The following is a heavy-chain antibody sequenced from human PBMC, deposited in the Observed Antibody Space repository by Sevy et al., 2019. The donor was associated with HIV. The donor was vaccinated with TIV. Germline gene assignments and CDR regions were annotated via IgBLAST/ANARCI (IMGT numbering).Heavy chain of an antibody. D-gene: IGHD3-10*01. CDR2: ISYDGRNK. CDR1: GFTFSSYG. Sequence: QLGGSLRLSCAASGFTFSSYGMHWVRQAPGKGLEWVAVISYDGRNKYYEDSMKGRFIISRDNSKNTLNLQMNSLRPEDTAVYYCAKDGGASMVQGMIIGDGMDVWGQGTTVTVSS. CDR3: AKDGGASMVQGMIIGDGMDV. V-gene: IGHV3-30*18. J-gene: IGHJ6*02.